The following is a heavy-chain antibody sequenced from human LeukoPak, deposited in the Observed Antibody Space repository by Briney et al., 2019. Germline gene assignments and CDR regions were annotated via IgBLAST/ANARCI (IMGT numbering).Heavy chain of an antibody. CDR2: IFYSGRT. D-gene: IGHD5-12*01. J-gene: IGHJ4*02. Sequence: PSETLSLTCTVSGGSISTSSYYWGWVRQPPGKGLEWIGNIFYSGRTYYNPSLKSRVTISVDTSKNHFSLHLSSVTAADTAVYYCARNGPVDRSIGSLDYWGQGTLVTVSS. CDR1: GGSISTSSYY. CDR3: ARNGPVDRSIGSLDY. V-gene: IGHV4-39*02.